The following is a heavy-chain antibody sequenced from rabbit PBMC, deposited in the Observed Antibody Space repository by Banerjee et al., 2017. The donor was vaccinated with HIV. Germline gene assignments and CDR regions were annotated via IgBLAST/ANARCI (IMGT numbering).Heavy chain of an antibody. V-gene: IGHV1S45*01. CDR1: GFDFNSYH. CDR3: ARETAAYAGDTYTTGGNL. Sequence: QEQLKETGGGLVQPGGSLTLSCKASGFDFNSYHMGWVRQAPGKGLEWIACIYTSSGTTYYASWAKGRFTISKTSSTTVTLQMTSLTAADTATYFCARETAAYAGDTYTTGGNLWGPGTLVTVS. J-gene: IGHJ4*01. D-gene: IGHD6-1*01. CDR2: IYTSSGTT.